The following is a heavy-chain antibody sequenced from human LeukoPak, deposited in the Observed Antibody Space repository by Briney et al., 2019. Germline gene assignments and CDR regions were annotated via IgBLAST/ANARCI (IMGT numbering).Heavy chain of an antibody. CDR1: GYTLTELS. Sequence: ASVKVSCKVSGYTLTELSMHWVRQAPGKGLAWMGGFDPEDGETIYAQKFQGRVTMTEDTSTDTAYMELSSLRSEDTAVYYCATGYVEGYYYDSSGVLDYWGQGTLVTVSS. CDR3: ATGYVEGYYYDSSGVLDY. V-gene: IGHV1-24*01. D-gene: IGHD3-22*01. J-gene: IGHJ4*02. CDR2: FDPEDGET.